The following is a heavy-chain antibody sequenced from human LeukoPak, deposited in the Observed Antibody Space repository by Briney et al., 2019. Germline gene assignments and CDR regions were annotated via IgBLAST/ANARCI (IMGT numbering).Heavy chain of an antibody. Sequence: GGSLRLSCAASGFTFSSYSMNWVRQAPGKGLEWVANIKQDGSEEVYVDSVKGRFTISRDNAKNSLFLQVNTLRAEDTAVYYCARDPYSSTWSYGMDVWGQGTTVTVSS. CDR3: ARDPYSSTWSYGMDV. CDR2: IKQDGSEE. CDR1: GFTFSSYS. J-gene: IGHJ6*02. V-gene: IGHV3-7*05. D-gene: IGHD6-6*01.